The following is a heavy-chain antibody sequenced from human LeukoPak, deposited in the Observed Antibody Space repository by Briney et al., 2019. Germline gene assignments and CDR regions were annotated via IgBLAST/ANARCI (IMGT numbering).Heavy chain of an antibody. Sequence: PGGSLRLSCAASGVTFSTYTMYWVRHPPGKRLEWVSIIGNNGGGIHYADSVRGRFTISRDNSKNALYLQMNSLRVEDTAVYYCAIDPNWGTHSWGQGVLVTVSS. CDR1: GVTFSTYT. J-gene: IGHJ4*02. CDR2: IGNNGGGI. D-gene: IGHD7-27*01. CDR3: AIDPNWGTHS. V-gene: IGHV3-23*01.